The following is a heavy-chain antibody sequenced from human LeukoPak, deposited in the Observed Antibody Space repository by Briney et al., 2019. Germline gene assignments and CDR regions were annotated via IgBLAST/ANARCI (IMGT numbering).Heavy chain of an antibody. CDR2: INPNSGGT. V-gene: IGHV1-2*02. Sequence: ASVKVSCKASGYTFTGYYMHWVRQAPGQGLEWMGWINPNSGGTNYAQKFQGRVTITADSSTSTAYMEVSSLRSEDTAVYYCARAVVVARGLMAYFDYWGQGTLVTVSS. D-gene: IGHD3-10*01. J-gene: IGHJ4*02. CDR3: ARAVVVARGLMAYFDY. CDR1: GYTFTGYY.